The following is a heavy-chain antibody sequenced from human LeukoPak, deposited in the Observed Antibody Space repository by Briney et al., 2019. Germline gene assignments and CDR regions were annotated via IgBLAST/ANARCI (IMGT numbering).Heavy chain of an antibody. J-gene: IGHJ4*02. CDR1: GGSISSGGYY. V-gene: IGHV4-31*03. CDR3: ARAMIKGEHYFDY. D-gene: IGHD3-16*01. Sequence: SETLSLTCTVSGGSISSGGYYWSWIRQHPGKGLEWIGYIFYSGSTYYNPSLKSRVTISVDTSKNQFSLKLSSVTAADTAVYYCARAMIKGEHYFDYWGQGTLVTVSS. CDR2: IFYSGST.